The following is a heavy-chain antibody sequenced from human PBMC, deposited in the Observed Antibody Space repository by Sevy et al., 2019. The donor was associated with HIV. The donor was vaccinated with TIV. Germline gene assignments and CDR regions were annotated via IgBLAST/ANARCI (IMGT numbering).Heavy chain of an antibody. CDR1: GFTFRIYA. Sequence: GGSLRLSCTTSGFTFRIYAMSWVRQPPGKGLEWVSAISGSGSSTYYADSVKGRFTISRDNSKNTLYLQMNSLRAEDTAVFYCAKEGGSHYDTSGSFDDWGQGTRVTVSS. D-gene: IGHD3-22*01. CDR2: ISGSGSST. V-gene: IGHV3-23*01. J-gene: IGHJ4*02. CDR3: AKEGGSHYDTSGSFDD.